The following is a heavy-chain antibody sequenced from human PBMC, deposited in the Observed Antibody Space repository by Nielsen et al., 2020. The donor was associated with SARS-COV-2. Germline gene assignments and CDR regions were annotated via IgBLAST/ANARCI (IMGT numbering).Heavy chain of an antibody. J-gene: IGHJ6*03. CDR3: ARGPLTYYDFWSGYSDYYYYYMDV. D-gene: IGHD3-3*01. CDR2: INPNSGGT. V-gene: IGHV1-18*01. Sequence: WVRQAPGQGLEWMGWINPNSGGTNYAQKLQGRVTMTTDTSTSTAYMELRSLRSDDTAVYYCARGPLTYYDFWSGYSDYYYYYMDVWGKGTTVTVSS.